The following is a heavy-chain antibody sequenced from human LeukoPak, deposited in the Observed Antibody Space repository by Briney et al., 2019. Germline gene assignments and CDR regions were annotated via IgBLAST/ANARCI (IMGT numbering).Heavy chain of an antibody. D-gene: IGHD3-10*01. V-gene: IGHV1-18*01. CDR1: GYSFPSYG. J-gene: IGHJ4*02. Sequence: ASVKVSCKASGYSFPSYGISWVRQAPGQGPEWMGWISPYNDNTNYAQKLQGRATLTTDTFTSTAYMELRSLRSDDTAVYYCARHFYGSGTYYHFDYWGQGTLVTVSS. CDR3: ARHFYGSGTYYHFDY. CDR2: ISPYNDNT.